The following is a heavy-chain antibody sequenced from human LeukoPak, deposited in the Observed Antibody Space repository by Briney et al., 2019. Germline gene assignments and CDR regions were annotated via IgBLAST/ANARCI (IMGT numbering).Heavy chain of an antibody. D-gene: IGHD4-23*01. CDR1: GGTFSSYA. Sequence: SVKVSCKASGGTFSSYAIGWVRQAPGQGLEWMGRIIPILGIANYAQKFQGRVTITADKSTSTAYMELSSLRSEDTAVYYCARQTVVTLSAFDIWGQGTMVTVSS. V-gene: IGHV1-69*04. CDR3: ARQTVVTLSAFDI. J-gene: IGHJ3*02. CDR2: IIPILGIA.